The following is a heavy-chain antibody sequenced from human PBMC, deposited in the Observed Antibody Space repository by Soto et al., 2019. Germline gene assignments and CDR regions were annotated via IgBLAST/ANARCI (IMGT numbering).Heavy chain of an antibody. D-gene: IGHD1-26*01. CDR1: GDSVSSSSVT. Sequence: QVQLQQSEPGLLKPSQTLSLTCAISGDSVSSSSVTWNWIRQSPSRGLEWLGRTYYRSKWYNDYAESVKSPITINPDTSKNQFSLHLNSVTPEDTAVYYCVRLIGNSWLDFWGQGTLVTVSS. CDR3: VRLIGNSWLDF. J-gene: IGHJ5*01. V-gene: IGHV6-1*01. CDR2: TYYRSKWYN.